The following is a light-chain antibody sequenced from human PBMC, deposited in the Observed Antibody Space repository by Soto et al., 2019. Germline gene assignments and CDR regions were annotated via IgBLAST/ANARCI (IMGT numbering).Light chain of an antibody. CDR3: QQRSNWPWT. CDR1: QSVSSF. CDR2: GAS. V-gene: IGKV3-11*01. Sequence: DIVLTQSPATLSLSPGERATLTCRASQSVSSFLAWYQQKPGQAPRLLIYGASIRATGIPARFSGSGSGTDFTLTISSLEPEDFAVYYCQQRSNWPWTFGQGTKVDIK. J-gene: IGKJ1*01.